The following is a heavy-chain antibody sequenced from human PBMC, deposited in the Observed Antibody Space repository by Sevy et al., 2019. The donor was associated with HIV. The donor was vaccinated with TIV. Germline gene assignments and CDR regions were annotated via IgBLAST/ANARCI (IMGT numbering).Heavy chain of an antibody. V-gene: IGHV4-59*01. J-gene: IGHJ5*02. CDR1: GGSISSYY. CDR2: RYYTCSA. CDR3: ARYYYDNSGPGSWFDP. Sequence: SETLSLTCTVSGGSISSYYWTWIRQPPGKGLEWIGYRYYTCSANYNPSLKSRVTISVDTSKNQFSLKLSSVTAADTAVYYCARYYYDNSGPGSWFDPWGQGTLVTVSS. D-gene: IGHD3-22*01.